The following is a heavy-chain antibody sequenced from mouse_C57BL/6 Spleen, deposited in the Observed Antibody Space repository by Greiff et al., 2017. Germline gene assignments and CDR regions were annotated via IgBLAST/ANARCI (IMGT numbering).Heavy chain of an antibody. Sequence: EVKLQESGPGLVKPSQSLSLTCSVTGYSITSGYYWNWIRQFPGNKLEWMGYISYDGSNNYNPSLKNRISITRDTSKNQFYLKLNSVTTEDTATYYCARTRHYYGSSYEDYFDYWGQGTTLTVSS. J-gene: IGHJ2*01. V-gene: IGHV3-6*01. CDR3: ARTRHYYGSSYEDYFDY. CDR2: ISYDGSN. CDR1: GYSITSGYY. D-gene: IGHD1-1*01.